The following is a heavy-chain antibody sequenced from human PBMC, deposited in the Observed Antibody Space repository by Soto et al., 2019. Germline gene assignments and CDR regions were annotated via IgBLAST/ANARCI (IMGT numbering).Heavy chain of an antibody. J-gene: IGHJ5*01. CDR3: ARRGSASWRNWFDS. CDR1: GGSITSTIDY. D-gene: IGHD2-2*01. V-gene: IGHV4-39*01. CDR2: INYDGSN. Sequence: SETLSLTCSVSGGSITSTIDYWGWIRQSPGKGLEWIGNINYDGSNYYTPSLKSRVTISVDTSKRQFSLRVSSVTAADTYVDYCARRGSASWRNWFDSWGQGTLVTVSS.